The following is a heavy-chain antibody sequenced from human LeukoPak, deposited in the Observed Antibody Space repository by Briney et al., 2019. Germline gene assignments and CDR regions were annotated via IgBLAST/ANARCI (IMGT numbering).Heavy chain of an antibody. CDR1: GFTFSSYA. D-gene: IGHD4-23*01. Sequence: PGGSLRLSCAASGFTFSSYAMSWVRQAPGKGLEWVSAISGSGGSTYYADSVKGRFTISRDNSKNTLYLQMNSLRAEDTAVYYCAKDDWDGYGGKNALGAFDIWGQGTMVTVS. CDR3: AKDDWDGYGGKNALGAFDI. V-gene: IGHV3-23*01. J-gene: IGHJ3*02. CDR2: ISGSGGST.